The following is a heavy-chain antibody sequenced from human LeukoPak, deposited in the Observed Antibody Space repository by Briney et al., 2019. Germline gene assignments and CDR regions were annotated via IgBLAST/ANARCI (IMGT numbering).Heavy chain of an antibody. J-gene: IGHJ3*02. CDR3: ARDRMIWDAFDI. D-gene: IGHD3/OR15-3a*01. CDR1: GGSISSSSYY. V-gene: IGHV4-39*07. CDR2: IYYSGST. Sequence: SETLSLTCTVSGGSISSSSYYWGWIPQPPGKGLEWIGSIYYSGSTYYNPSLKSRVTISVDTSKNQFSLKLSSVTAADTAVYYCARDRMIWDAFDIWGQGTMVTVSS.